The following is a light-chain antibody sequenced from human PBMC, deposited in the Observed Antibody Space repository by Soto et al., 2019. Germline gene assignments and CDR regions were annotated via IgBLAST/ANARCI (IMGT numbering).Light chain of an antibody. CDR2: ATS. Sequence: EVVLTQSPGPLSLSPGERATLSCRASQSVDRNYLSWFQHKRGQPPRVLVCATSSRAAGTPVRFSGSGSGTNFTLTITRVEPEDFGVYYCQQYGGSPPAYTFGLGTKLEI. CDR1: QSVDRNY. J-gene: IGKJ2*01. V-gene: IGKV3-20*01. CDR3: QQYGGSPPAYT.